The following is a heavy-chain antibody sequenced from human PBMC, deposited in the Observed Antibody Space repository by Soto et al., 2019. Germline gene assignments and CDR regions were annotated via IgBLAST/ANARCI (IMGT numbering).Heavy chain of an antibody. D-gene: IGHD5-18*01. CDR3: ARDPRYSYGYTFEY. J-gene: IGHJ4*02. CDR1: GFTFSSYA. Sequence: QVQLVESGGGVVQPGRSLRLSCAASGFTFSSYAMHWVRQAPGKGLEWVAGISYDGSNKYYADSVKGRFTISRDNSKNTLYLQMNSLRAEDTAVYYCARDPRYSYGYTFEYWGQGTMVKVS. V-gene: IGHV3-30-3*01. CDR2: ISYDGSNK.